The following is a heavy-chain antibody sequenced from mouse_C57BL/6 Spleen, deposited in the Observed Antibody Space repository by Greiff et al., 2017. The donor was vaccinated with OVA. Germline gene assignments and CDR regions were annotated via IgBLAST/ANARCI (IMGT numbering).Heavy chain of an antibody. D-gene: IGHD1-1*01. CDR3: ARPYGSSYHYAMDY. Sequence: EVKVVESGGGLVQPGGSLKLSCAASGFTFSDYYMYWVRQTPEKRLEWVAYISNGGGSTYYPDTVKGRFTISRDNAKNTLYLQMSRLKSEDTAMYYCARPYGSSYHYAMDYWGQGTSVTVSS. CDR1: GFTFSDYY. V-gene: IGHV5-12*01. J-gene: IGHJ4*01. CDR2: ISNGGGST.